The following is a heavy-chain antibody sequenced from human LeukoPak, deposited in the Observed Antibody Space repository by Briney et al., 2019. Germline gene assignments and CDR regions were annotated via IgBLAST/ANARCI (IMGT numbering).Heavy chain of an antibody. J-gene: IGHJ4*02. CDR2: ISSRSDTI. Sequence: PGGSLRLSCAASGFTFSSNSMNWVRQAPGKGLEWVSYISSRSDTIYYADSVKGRFTISRDNAKNSLFLQMNSLRDEDTAVYYCARVPLYDRSGYYFDYWGLGTLVTVSS. CDR3: ARVPLYDRSGYYFDY. V-gene: IGHV3-48*02. CDR1: GFTFSSNS. D-gene: IGHD3-22*01.